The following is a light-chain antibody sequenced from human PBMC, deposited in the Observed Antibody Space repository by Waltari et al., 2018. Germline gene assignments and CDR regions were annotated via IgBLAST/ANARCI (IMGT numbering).Light chain of an antibody. CDR1: LSVSHSANNKNY. J-gene: IGKJ1*01. CDR2: WAS. CDR3: QQYYGFPRT. V-gene: IGKV4-1*01. Sequence: DIVMPQSPDSLAVSLGERATINCKSSLSVSHSANNKNYVAWYQQKPGQPPKLLIYWASTREPGVPARFSGSDSGTDFTLTISSLQAEDVAVYYCQQYYGFPRTFGQGTKVEIK.